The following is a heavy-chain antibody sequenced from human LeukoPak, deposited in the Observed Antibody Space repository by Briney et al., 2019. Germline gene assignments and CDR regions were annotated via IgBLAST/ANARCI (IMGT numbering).Heavy chain of an antibody. CDR1: GFTFSNYA. CDR3: ARRAGDYSHPYDY. V-gene: IGHV3-23*01. Sequence: GGSLRLSCAASGFTFSNYAMSWVRQAPGKGLEWVSAISGSGDNTYYADSVKGRFTISRDNSKNTVHLQMNSLRAEDTAMYYCARRAGDYSHPYDYWGQGTLVTVSS. J-gene: IGHJ4*02. D-gene: IGHD3-22*01. CDR2: ISGSGDNT.